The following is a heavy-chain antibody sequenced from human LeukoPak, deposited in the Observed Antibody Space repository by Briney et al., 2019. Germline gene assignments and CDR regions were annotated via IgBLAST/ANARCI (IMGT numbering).Heavy chain of an antibody. CDR2: ISYDGSNK. J-gene: IGHJ4*02. D-gene: IGHD6-13*01. CDR1: GFTFSSYG. V-gene: IGHV3-30*18. CDR3: AKLWAAAGPSDY. Sequence: GGSLRLSCAASGFTFSSYGMHWVRQAPGKGLEWVAVISYDGSNKYYADSVKGRFTISRDNSKNTLYLQMNSLRAEDTAVYYCAKLWAAAGPSDYWGQGTLVTVSS.